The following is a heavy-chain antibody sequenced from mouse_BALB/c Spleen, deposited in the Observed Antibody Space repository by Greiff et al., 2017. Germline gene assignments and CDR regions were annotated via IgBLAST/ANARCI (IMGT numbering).Heavy chain of an antibody. D-gene: IGHD1-1*01. CDR2: INPSNGGT. CDR3: TRSGSSYSYAMDY. V-gene: IGHV1S81*02. J-gene: IGHJ4*01. CDR1: GYTFTSYY. Sequence: VQLQQPGAELVKPGASVKLSCKASGYTFTSYYMYWVKQRPGQGLEWIGGINPSNGGTNFNEKFKSKATLTVDKSSSTAYMQLSSLTSEDSAVYYCTRSGSSYSYAMDYWGQGTSVTVSS.